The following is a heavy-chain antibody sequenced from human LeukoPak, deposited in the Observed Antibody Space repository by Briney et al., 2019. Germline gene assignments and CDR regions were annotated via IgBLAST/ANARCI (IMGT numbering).Heavy chain of an antibody. Sequence: PSETLSLTCTVSGDSSNVYYWTWLRQPPGKGLEWIGYIYDSGITNYNPSLKSRLTISLDTSKKHFSLNLTSMTASDTAMYYCAPHSSPTRIDSWSEGTLVTVSS. D-gene: IGHD4-11*01. CDR1: GDSSNVYY. CDR3: APHSSPTRIDS. V-gene: IGHV4-4*08. J-gene: IGHJ4*02. CDR2: IYDSGIT.